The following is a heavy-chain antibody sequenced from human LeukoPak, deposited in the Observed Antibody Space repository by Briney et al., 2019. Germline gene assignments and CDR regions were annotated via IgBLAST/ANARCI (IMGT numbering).Heavy chain of an antibody. CDR3: AKGSYYDSSGSFYFDY. J-gene: IGHJ4*02. CDR2: IKQDGSEK. D-gene: IGHD3-22*01. Sequence: PGGSLRLSCAASGFTFSGYWMSWVRQAPGKGLEWVANIKQDGSEKYYVDSVKGRFTISRDNSKNTLYVQVNSLGTEDTAAYYCAKGSYYDSSGSFYFDYWGQGTLVTVSS. CDR1: GFTFSGYW. V-gene: IGHV3-7*03.